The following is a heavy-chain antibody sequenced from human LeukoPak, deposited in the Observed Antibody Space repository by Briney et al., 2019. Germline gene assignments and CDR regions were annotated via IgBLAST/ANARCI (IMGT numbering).Heavy chain of an antibody. CDR3: ARDRGDY. J-gene: IGHJ4*02. Sequence: PGGSLRLSCAASGFTFSSYGMHWVRQAPGKGLEWVGFIRYDGSNKYYADSVKGRFTISRDNSKNTLFLQMNSLRAEDTAVYYCARDRGDYWGQGTLVTVSS. V-gene: IGHV3-30*02. CDR2: IRYDGSNK. CDR1: GFTFSSYG.